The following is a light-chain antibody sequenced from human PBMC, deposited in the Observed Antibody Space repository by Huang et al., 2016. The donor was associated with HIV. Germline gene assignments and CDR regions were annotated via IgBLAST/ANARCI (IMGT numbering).Light chain of an antibody. J-gene: IGKJ1*01. CDR3: QQYNNWPPGT. CDR2: GAS. Sequence: EIVMTQSPATLSVSPGERATLSCRASQSVSSNFVWDQQRPGQAPRLLIYGASTRATGIPARVSGSGSGTECTLTISSLQSEDFAVYYCQQYNNWPPGTFGQGTKVEIK. CDR1: QSVSSN. V-gene: IGKV3-15*01.